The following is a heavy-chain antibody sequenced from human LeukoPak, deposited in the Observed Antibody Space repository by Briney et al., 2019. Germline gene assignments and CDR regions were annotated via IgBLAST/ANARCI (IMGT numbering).Heavy chain of an antibody. CDR3: AREPNRGDYVWGSYRH. V-gene: IGHV3-7*03. D-gene: IGHD3-16*02. J-gene: IGHJ4*02. CDR2: IKQDGSEK. CDR1: GFTFSSYW. Sequence: GGSLRLSCAASGFTFSSYWMSWVRQAPGKGLEWVANIKQDGSEKYYVDSVKGRFTISRDNAKNSLYLQMNSLRAEDTALYYCAREPNRGDYVWGSYRHWGQGTLVTVSS.